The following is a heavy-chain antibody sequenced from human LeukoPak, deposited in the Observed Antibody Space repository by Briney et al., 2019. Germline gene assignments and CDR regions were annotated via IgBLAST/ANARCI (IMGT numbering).Heavy chain of an antibody. D-gene: IGHD3-3*01. CDR3: ARYRITIFGPPGWFDP. V-gene: IGHV3-74*01. J-gene: IGHJ5*02. CDR2: INSDGSST. Sequence: GGSLRLSCGASGFTFSSYWMHWVRQAPGKGLVWVSRINSDGSSTSYADSVKGRFTISRDNAKNTLYLQMNSLRAEDTAVYYCARYRITIFGPPGWFDPWGQGTLVTVSS. CDR1: GFTFSSYW.